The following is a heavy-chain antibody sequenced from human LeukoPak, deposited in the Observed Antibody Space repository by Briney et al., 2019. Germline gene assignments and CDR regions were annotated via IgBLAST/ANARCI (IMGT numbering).Heavy chain of an antibody. CDR1: GGSITSNSYY. CDR3: AREVRVTFGGVIVSIDP. CDR2: IYYSGST. J-gene: IGHJ5*02. Sequence: SETLSLTCTVSGGSITSNSYYWGWIRQPPGNGLEWIGSIYYSGSTYYNPSLKSRVTISVDTSKNQFSLKLSSVTAADTAVYYCAREVRVTFGGVIVSIDPWGQGTLVTVSS. V-gene: IGHV4-39*07. D-gene: IGHD3-16*02.